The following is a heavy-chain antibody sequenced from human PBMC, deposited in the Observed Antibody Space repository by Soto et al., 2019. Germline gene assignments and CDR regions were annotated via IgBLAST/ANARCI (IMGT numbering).Heavy chain of an antibody. CDR1: GGSISSYY. V-gene: IGHV4-4*07. CDR3: ARDTYYDFWSGYLPHYYYYGMDV. Sequence: SETLSLTCTVSGGSISSYYWSWIRQPAGKGLEWIGRIYTSGSTNYNPSLKSRVTMSVDTSKNQFSLKLSSVTAADTAVYYCARDTYYDFWSGYLPHYYYYGMDVWGQGTTVTVSS. CDR2: IYTSGST. J-gene: IGHJ6*02. D-gene: IGHD3-3*01.